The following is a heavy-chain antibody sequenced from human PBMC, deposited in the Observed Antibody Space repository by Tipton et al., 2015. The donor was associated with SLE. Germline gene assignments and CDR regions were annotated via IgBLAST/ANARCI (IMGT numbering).Heavy chain of an antibody. V-gene: IGHV4-61*01. CDR3: ARDRWGVIKGGDDAFDI. CDR2: IYDRGST. J-gene: IGHJ3*02. CDR1: GGSVSSPIDY. D-gene: IGHD2-21*01. Sequence: TLSLTCTVSGGSVSSPIDYWSWIRQSPGKGLEWIGSIYDRGSTNYNPSLKSRVTISVDTSKNQISLKLSSVTAADTAVYYCARDRWGVIKGGDDAFDIWGQGTMVTVSS.